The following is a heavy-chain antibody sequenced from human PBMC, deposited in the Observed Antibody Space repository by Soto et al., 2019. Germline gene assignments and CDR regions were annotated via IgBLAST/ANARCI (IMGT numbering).Heavy chain of an antibody. CDR1: GFPFSSYW. CDR3: AREYYGLLTGYYTDY. Sequence: EVQLVESGGDLVQRGGSLRLSCADSGFPFSSYWMHWVRHTPEKGLDWVARISGEGVTTYYADSVTGRFTVSRDNAKNTLSLQISGLRAEDTAVYYCAREYYGLLTGYYTDYWGQGTLVSVSS. D-gene: IGHD3-9*01. J-gene: IGHJ4*02. CDR2: ISGEGVTT. V-gene: IGHV3-74*01.